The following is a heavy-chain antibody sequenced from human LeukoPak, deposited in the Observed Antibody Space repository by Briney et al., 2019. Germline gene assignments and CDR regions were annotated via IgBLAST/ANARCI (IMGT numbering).Heavy chain of an antibody. J-gene: IGHJ4*02. CDR1: GGTFSSYA. V-gene: IGHV1-2*02. Sequence: GASVKVSCKASGGTFSSYAISWVRQAPGQGLEWMGWINPNSGATNNAQKFQGRVTVSRDTSISTVYMELSKLRSDDTAVYYCARSGITTIPNFDYWGQGTLVTVSS. CDR2: INPNSGAT. CDR3: ARSGITTIPNFDY. D-gene: IGHD5-12*01.